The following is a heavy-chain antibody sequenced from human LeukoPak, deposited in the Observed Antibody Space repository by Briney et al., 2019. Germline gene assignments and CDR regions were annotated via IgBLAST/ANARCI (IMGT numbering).Heavy chain of an antibody. CDR2: VLEDGSYQ. D-gene: IGHD1-14*01. CDR3: ARVQGGGFRTADS. CDR1: GFTFSNYI. V-gene: IGHV3-30*04. Sequence: HTGRSLRLSCAASGFTFSNYIMHWVRQAPGKGLDWVAVVLEDGSYQYYADSVKGRFTISRDNSKNTLFLQMNSLRGEDTAMYYCARVQGGGFRTADSWGQGTLVTVSS. J-gene: IGHJ4*02.